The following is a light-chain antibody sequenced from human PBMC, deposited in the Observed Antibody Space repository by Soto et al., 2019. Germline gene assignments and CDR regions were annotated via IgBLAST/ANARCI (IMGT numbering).Light chain of an antibody. CDR3: SSYSSGSTLGV. CDR1: SSDIGGYKY. Sequence: QSVLTQPASVSGSPGQSITISCTGTSSDIGGYKYVSWYQHHPGKVPQLIIYEVNNRPSGVSNRFSGSKSGNTASLTISGLQAEDEAVYYCSSYSSGSTLGVFGGGTKATVL. CDR2: EVN. V-gene: IGLV2-14*01. J-gene: IGLJ3*02.